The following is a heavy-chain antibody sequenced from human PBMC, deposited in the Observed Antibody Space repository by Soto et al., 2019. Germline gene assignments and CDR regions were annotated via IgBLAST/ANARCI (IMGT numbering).Heavy chain of an antibody. CDR2: MNPNSGNT. V-gene: IGHV1-8*01. Sequence: QVPLVQSGAEVKKPGASVKVSCKASGYTFTSYDINWVRQATGQGLEWMGWMNPNSGNTGYAQKFQGRVTMTRNTYISTAYLELSSLRSEDTAVYYCARVGTMVRGVIMRRRWFDPWGQGTLVTVSS. J-gene: IGHJ5*02. CDR1: GYTFTSYD. D-gene: IGHD3-10*01. CDR3: ARVGTMVRGVIMRRRWFDP.